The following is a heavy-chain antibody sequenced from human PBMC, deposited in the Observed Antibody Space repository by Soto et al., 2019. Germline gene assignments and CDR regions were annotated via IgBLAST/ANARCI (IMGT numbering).Heavy chain of an antibody. CDR2: ISGYNGQT. D-gene: IGHD2-21*01. Sequence: QVQLVQSGPEVMKPGASVKVSCKASGYTFTTYGISWVRLAPGQGLEWLGWISGYNGQTNYAPGFRDRVTLTTDTSTSTTNMELRSLRSDDTAIYFCARDNRKELWVEGLNAMDVLGQGTTVTVS. CDR1: GYTFTTYG. CDR3: ARDNRKELWVEGLNAMDV. V-gene: IGHV1-18*01. J-gene: IGHJ6*02.